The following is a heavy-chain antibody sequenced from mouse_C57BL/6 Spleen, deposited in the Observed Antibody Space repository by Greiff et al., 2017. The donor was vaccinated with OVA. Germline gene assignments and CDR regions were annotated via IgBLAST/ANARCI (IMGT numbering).Heavy chain of an antibody. Sequence: EVQVVESGGGLVQPGGSMKLSCAASGFTFSDAWMDWVRQSPEKGLEWVAEIRNKANNHATYYAESVKGRFTISRDDSKSSVYLQMNSLRAEDTGIYYCTSPVYYYGSSPFDYWGQGTTLTVSS. V-gene: IGHV6-6*01. CDR1: GFTFSDAW. J-gene: IGHJ2*01. CDR3: TSPVYYYGSSPFDY. D-gene: IGHD1-1*01. CDR2: IRNKANNHAT.